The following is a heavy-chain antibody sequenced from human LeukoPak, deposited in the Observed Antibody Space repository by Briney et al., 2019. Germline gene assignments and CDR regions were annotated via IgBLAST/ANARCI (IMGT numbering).Heavy chain of an antibody. CDR1: GFTFSNYW. D-gene: IGHD1-26*01. CDR3: AKGNSWELLGNYFDY. J-gene: IGHJ4*02. V-gene: IGHV3-74*01. CDR2: INTDGSST. Sequence: GGSLRLSCAASGFTFSNYWMHWVRQAPGKGLVWVSRINTDGSSTNYADSVKGRFTISRDNAKNSLYLQMNSLRAEDRALYYCAKGNSWELLGNYFDYWGQGTLVTVSS.